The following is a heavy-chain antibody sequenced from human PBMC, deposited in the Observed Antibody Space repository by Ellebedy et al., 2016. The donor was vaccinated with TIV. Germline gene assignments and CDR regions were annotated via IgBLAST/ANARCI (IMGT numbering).Heavy chain of an antibody. CDR3: VRDGYNRIPFDY. V-gene: IGHV3-30*03. Sequence: GESLKISCAASGFTFSNYGMHWVRRAPGKGLEWMAVVSYEGSVQYYRDSVKGRFTISRDNSKNTLYLQMDTLSVDDTAVYYCVRDGYNRIPFDYWGQGTLVTVSS. CDR1: GFTFSNYG. D-gene: IGHD5-24*01. CDR2: VSYEGSVQ. J-gene: IGHJ4*02.